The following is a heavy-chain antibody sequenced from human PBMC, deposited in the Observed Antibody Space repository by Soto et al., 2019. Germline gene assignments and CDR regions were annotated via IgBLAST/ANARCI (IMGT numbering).Heavy chain of an antibody. V-gene: IGHV3-11*06. CDR2: SSNSGTFA. Sequence: GGSLRLSCAASVFTFNEYYMSWIRQAPGKGLEWISYSSNSGTFARYADSVKGRFSISRDNAKNPLYLQINSLRGDDTAIYYCARSGDNYNLLDYWGQGTPVTVSS. J-gene: IGHJ4*02. CDR3: ARSGDNYNLLDY. CDR1: VFTFNEYY. D-gene: IGHD1-1*01.